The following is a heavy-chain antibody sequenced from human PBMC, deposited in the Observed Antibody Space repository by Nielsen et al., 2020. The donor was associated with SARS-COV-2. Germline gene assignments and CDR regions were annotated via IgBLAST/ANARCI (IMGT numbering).Heavy chain of an antibody. CDR2: TYYSGSS. V-gene: IGHV4-39*01. J-gene: IGHJ4*02. D-gene: IGHD4-17*01. CDR3: ARHEGWVTTVWYNFGY. Sequence: SETLSLTCTVSGGSISSSSYYWGWIRQPPGKGLEWIGSTYYSGSSDYNPSLKSRVTISVDTSKNQFSLKLSSVTAADTAVYYCARHEGWVTTVWYNFGYWGQGTLVTVSS. CDR1: GGSISSSSYY.